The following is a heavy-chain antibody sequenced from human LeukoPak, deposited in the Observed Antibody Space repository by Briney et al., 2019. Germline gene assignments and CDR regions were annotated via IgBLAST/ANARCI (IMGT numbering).Heavy chain of an antibody. CDR1: GFPFSSYA. CDR2: ISSNGGST. V-gene: IGHV3-64*01. J-gene: IGHJ4*02. D-gene: IGHD2-2*01. CDR3: ARSSIVVVSILDY. Sequence: GGSLRLSCAASGFPFSSYAMHWVRQASGKGLEYVSAISSNGGSTSHANSVKGRFTISRDNSKNTLYLQMGSLRAEDMAVYYCARSSIVVVSILDYWGQGTLVTVSS.